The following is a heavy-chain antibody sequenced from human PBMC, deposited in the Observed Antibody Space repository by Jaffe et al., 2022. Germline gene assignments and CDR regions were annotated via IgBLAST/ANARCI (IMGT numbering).Heavy chain of an antibody. Sequence: EVQLVESGGGLVQPGGSLRLSCAASGFTFSSYEMNWVRQAPGKGLEWVSYISSSGSTIYYADSVKGRFTISRDNAKNSLYLQMNSLRAEDTAVYYCARTILCSSTSCRANRGFDYWGQGTLVTVSS. CDR3: ARTILCSSTSCRANRGFDY. CDR2: ISSSGSTI. V-gene: IGHV3-48*03. J-gene: IGHJ4*02. CDR1: GFTFSSYE. D-gene: IGHD2-2*01.